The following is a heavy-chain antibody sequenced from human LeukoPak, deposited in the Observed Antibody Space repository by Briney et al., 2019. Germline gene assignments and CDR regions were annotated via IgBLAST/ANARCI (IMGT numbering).Heavy chain of an antibody. CDR1: GFTFSSFA. J-gene: IGHJ4*02. D-gene: IGHD2-15*01. V-gene: IGHV3-23*01. CDR2: VSRTGSTE. CDR3: AKRKNSPGYSSLDQ. Sequence: GGSLRLSCVASGFTFSSFALDWVRQAPGRGLEWISVVSRTGSTEYYADSVKGRFTVSRDNSKNTVYLQMNSLRVDDSAVYYCAKRKNSPGYSSLDQWGQGTLVTVSS.